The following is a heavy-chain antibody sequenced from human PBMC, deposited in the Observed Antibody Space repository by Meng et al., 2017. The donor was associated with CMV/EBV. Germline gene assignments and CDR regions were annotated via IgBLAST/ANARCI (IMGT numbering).Heavy chain of an antibody. V-gene: IGHV1-18*01. CDR2: ISAYNGNT. Sequence: ASVKVSCKASGYTFTSYGISWVRQAPGQGLEWMGWISAYNGNTNYAQKLQGRVTMTTDTSTSTAYLQWSSLKASDTAMYYCASLKRGARGARHFDYWGQGTLVTVAA. CDR1: GYTFTSYG. D-gene: IGHD1-26*01. CDR3: ASLKRGARGARHFDY. J-gene: IGHJ4*02.